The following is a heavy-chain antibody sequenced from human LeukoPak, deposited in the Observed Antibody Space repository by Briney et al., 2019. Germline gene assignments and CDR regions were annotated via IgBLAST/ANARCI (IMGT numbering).Heavy chain of an antibody. D-gene: IGHD4-23*01. J-gene: IGHJ3*01. CDR1: GFTFSSYW. V-gene: IGHV3-74*01. CDR3: AGVRAGGNRAFDV. CDR2: IDPDASAS. Sequence: PGGSLRLSCAASGFTFSSYWMHWVRQVPGEGLVWVSRIDPDASASTYADSVKGRFTIPRDNAKNTLWLQMNSLRADDTAVYYCAGVRAGGNRAFDVWGQGTVVAVSS.